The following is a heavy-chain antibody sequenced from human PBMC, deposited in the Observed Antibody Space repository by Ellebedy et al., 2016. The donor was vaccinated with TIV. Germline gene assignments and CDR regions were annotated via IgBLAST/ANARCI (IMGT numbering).Heavy chain of an antibody. Sequence: MPSETLSLTCAVYGGSFSGYYWSWIRQPPGKGLEWIGEINHSGSTNYNPSLKSRVTISVDTSKNQFSLKLSSVTAADTAVYYCARVRPDFVVHYGMDVWGRGTTVTVSS. CDR2: INHSGST. CDR3: ARVRPDFVVHYGMDV. J-gene: IGHJ6*02. V-gene: IGHV4-34*01. D-gene: IGHD2-15*01. CDR1: GGSFSGYY.